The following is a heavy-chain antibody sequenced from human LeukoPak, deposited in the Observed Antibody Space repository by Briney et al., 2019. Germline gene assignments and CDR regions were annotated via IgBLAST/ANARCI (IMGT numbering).Heavy chain of an antibody. CDR3: ARVKRFPTVWFDP. CDR1: GYTFSDYD. D-gene: IGHD3-10*01. Sequence: ASVKVSCKASGYTFSDYDITWVRQAAGQGLEWMGWMNPITGSTGYVQKFRGRIIMTRDTSITTAFMELTSLTSDDTAIYYCARVKRFPTVWFDPWGQGTLVSASS. V-gene: IGHV1-8*01. CDR2: MNPITGST. J-gene: IGHJ5*02.